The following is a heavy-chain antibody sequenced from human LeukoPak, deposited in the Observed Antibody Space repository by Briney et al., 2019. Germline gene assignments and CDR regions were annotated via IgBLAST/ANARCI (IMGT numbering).Heavy chain of an antibody. Sequence: GSXXLSCAASGFTFSSYWMHWVRHAPGKGLVWVSRIDSDGSSTNYADSVKGRFTISRDNAKNTLYLQMNSLRAEDTAVYYCARDSTDYGDYGYWGQGTLVTVSS. CDR1: GFTFSSYW. J-gene: IGHJ4*02. CDR2: IDSDGSST. V-gene: IGHV3-74*01. D-gene: IGHD4-17*01. CDR3: ARDSTDYGDYGY.